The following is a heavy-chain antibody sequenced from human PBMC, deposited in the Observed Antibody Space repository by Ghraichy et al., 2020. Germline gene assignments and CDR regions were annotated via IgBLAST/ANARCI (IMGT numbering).Heavy chain of an antibody. V-gene: IGHV6-1*01. CDR2: TYYRSKWYN. Sequence: SQTLSLTSVDRKSTRLNSSHSGESRMPSSSRKKKWLGRTYYRSKWYNDYAVSVKSRITINPDTSKNQFSLQLKSVTSEDTAVYYCAREYTSGWYGPFGNHWFDPWGQGTLVTVSS. CDR1: STRLNSSHS. CDR3: AREYTSGWYGPFGNHWFDP. D-gene: IGHD6-19*01. J-gene: IGHJ5*02.